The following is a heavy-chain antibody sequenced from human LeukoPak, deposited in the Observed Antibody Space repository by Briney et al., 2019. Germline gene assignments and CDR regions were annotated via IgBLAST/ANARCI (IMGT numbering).Heavy chain of an antibody. V-gene: IGHV4-59*01. D-gene: IGHD5-24*01. CDR2: IYYSGST. J-gene: IGHJ4*02. Sequence: PSETLSLTCTVSGGSISSYYWSWIRQPPGKGLEWIGYIYYSGSTNYNPSLKSRVTISVDTSKNQFSLKLSSVTAADTAVYYCARDEGRTMATIIEVLFDYWGQGTLVTVSS. CDR1: GGSISSYY. CDR3: ARDEGRTMATIIEVLFDY.